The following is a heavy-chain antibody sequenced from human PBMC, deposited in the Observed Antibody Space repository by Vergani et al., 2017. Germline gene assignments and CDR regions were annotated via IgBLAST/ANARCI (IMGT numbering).Heavy chain of an antibody. CDR3: ARTLSTAMVPYYFDY. CDR2: IIPILGIA. CDR1: GGTFSSYT. V-gene: IGHV1-69*02. Sequence: QVQLVQSGAEVKKPGSSVKVSCKASGGTFSSYTISWVRQAPGQGLEWMGRIIPILGIANYAQKFQGRVTITADKSTSTAYMELSSLRSEDTAVYYCARTLSTAMVPYYFDYWGQGTLVTVSS. J-gene: IGHJ4*02. D-gene: IGHD5-18*01.